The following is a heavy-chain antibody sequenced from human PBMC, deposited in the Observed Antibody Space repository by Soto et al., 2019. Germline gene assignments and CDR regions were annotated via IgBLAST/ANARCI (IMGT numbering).Heavy chain of an antibody. V-gene: IGHV3-21*01. CDR2: ISSSSSYI. CDR3: ARDDGIAAAGKRGGYYYYGMDV. D-gene: IGHD6-13*01. Sequence: PGGSLRLSCAASGFTFSSYSMNWVRQAPGKGLEWVSSISSSSSYIYYADSVKGRFTISRDNAKNSLYLQMNSLRAEDTAVYYCARDDGIAAAGKRGGYYYYGMDVWGQGTTVTVSS. J-gene: IGHJ6*02. CDR1: GFTFSSYS.